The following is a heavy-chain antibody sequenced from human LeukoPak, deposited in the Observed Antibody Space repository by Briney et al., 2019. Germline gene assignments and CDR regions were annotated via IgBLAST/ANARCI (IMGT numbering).Heavy chain of an antibody. CDR3: AKDRGKSMATFDY. V-gene: IGHV3-23*01. D-gene: IGHD2/OR15-2a*01. Sequence: PGGSLRLSCAASGFTFSSYAMSWVRQAPGKGLEWASAISGSGGSTYYADSVKGRFTISRDNSKNTLYLQMNSLRAEDTAVYYCAKDRGKSMATFDYWGQGTLVTVSS. CDR2: ISGSGGST. J-gene: IGHJ4*02. CDR1: GFTFSSYA.